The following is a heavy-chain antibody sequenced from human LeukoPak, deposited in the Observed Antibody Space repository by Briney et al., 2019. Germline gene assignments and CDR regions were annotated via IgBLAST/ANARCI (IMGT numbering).Heavy chain of an antibody. V-gene: IGHV3-23*01. CDR3: ARAVEMATLDY. J-gene: IGHJ4*02. Sequence: GGSLRLSCAASGFTFSSYVMSWVRQAPGKGLEWVSAISGSGGSTYYAASVKGRFTISRDTSKNTLYLQMNSLRAEDTAIYYCARAVEMATLDYGGQGTLVTVSS. CDR1: GFTFSSYV. CDR2: ISGSGGST. D-gene: IGHD5-24*01.